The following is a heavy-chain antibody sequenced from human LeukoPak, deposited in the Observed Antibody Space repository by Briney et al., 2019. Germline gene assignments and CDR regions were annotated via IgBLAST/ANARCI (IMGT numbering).Heavy chain of an antibody. V-gene: IGHV3-23*01. CDR3: ARAPDFEWLEYYYMDV. CDR2: ISGSGGST. CDR1: GFTFSSYA. J-gene: IGHJ6*03. Sequence: PGGSLRLSCAASGFTFSSYAMSWVRQAPGKGLEWVSAISGSGGSTYYADSVKGRFTISRDNSKNTLYLQMNSLRAEDTAVYYCARAPDFEWLEYYYMDVWGKGTTVTVSS. D-gene: IGHD3-3*01.